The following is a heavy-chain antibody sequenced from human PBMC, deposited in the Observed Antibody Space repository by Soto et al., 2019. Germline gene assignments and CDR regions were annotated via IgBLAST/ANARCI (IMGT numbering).Heavy chain of an antibody. D-gene: IGHD1-7*01. CDR1: GYTFTGNY. V-gene: IGHV1-2*04. J-gene: IGHJ6*02. CDR3: ARVSHGTGTTNYGMDV. CDR2: INVNSGGT. Sequence: GTSVKVSCKASGYTFTGNYMHWVRQAPGQGFEWMGWINVNSGGTKYAQKFQGWVTMTRDTSISTAYMELSRLRSDDTAVYYCARVSHGTGTTNYGMDVWGQGTTVTVSS.